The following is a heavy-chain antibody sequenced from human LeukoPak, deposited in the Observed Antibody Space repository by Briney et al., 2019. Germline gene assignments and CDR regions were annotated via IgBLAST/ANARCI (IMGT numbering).Heavy chain of an antibody. D-gene: IGHD3-16*01. Sequence: GGSLRLSCAASGFTFDDYSMSWVRQAPGKGLEWVSGINWNGGSTGYADSVKGRFTISRDNAKNSLYLQMNSLRAEDTALYYCARDGGRHYAFDIWGQGTMVTVSS. V-gene: IGHV3-20*04. CDR2: INWNGGST. J-gene: IGHJ3*02. CDR1: GFTFDDYS. CDR3: ARDGGRHYAFDI.